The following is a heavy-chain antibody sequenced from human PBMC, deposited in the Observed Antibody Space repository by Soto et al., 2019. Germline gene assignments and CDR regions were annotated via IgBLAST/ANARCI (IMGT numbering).Heavy chain of an antibody. CDR2: IDSGGRTT. CDR3: ARWFTYGNFDYFDD. CDR1: GFSFSSGW. V-gene: IGHV3-74*01. J-gene: IGHJ4*02. Sequence: HPGGSLRLSCVASGFSFSSGWMHWFRQAPGKGLVWVSRIDSGGRTTTYADSVKGRFTISRDNTKNTLYLQMNGLRAEDTALYYCARWFTYGNFDYFDDWGQGAQVTVSS. D-gene: IGHD3-10*01.